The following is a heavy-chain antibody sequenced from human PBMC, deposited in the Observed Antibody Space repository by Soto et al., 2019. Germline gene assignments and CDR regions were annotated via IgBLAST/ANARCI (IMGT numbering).Heavy chain of an antibody. V-gene: IGHV4-4*02. Sequence: SETLSLTCAVSGGSISSSNWWSWVRQPPGKGLEWIGEIYHSGSTNYNPSLKSRVTISVDKSKNQFSLKLSSVTAADTAVYYCARDRFGDYPTNYYYYGMDVWGQGTTVTVSS. CDR3: ARDRFGDYPTNYYYYGMDV. CDR2: IYHSGST. J-gene: IGHJ6*02. D-gene: IGHD4-17*01. CDR1: GGSISSSNW.